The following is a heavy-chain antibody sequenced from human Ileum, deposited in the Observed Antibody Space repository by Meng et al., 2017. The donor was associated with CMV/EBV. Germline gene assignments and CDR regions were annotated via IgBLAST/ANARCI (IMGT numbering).Heavy chain of an antibody. CDR2: IYWDDDN. CDR1: GFSLITSEVG. CDR3: AHGRGWLTDY. V-gene: IGHV2-5*02. D-gene: IGHD6-19*01. Sequence: QISLKESGPTLVKPTQTLTLTCTFSGFSLITSEVGVHWIRQPPGKALEWLALIYWDDDNRFSPSLKNRLTITKDTSKNQVVLRMTNMDPTDTATYYCAHGRGWLTDYWGQGTLVTVSS. J-gene: IGHJ4*02.